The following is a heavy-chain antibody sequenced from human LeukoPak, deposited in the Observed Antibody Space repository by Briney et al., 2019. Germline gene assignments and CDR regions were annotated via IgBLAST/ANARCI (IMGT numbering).Heavy chain of an antibody. J-gene: IGHJ2*01. Sequence: PGGSLRLSCAASGFTFSTYTMSWVRQAPGKGLEWVSALSGSDDYTYYADSVRGRFTISRDNSKNTLYLQMDSLRAEDTAVYYCAKEVLDYEIPYWCFDLWGRGTLVTVSS. CDR3: AKEVLDYEIPYWCFDL. CDR2: LSGSDDYT. V-gene: IGHV3-23*01. CDR1: GFTFSTYT. D-gene: IGHD4-17*01.